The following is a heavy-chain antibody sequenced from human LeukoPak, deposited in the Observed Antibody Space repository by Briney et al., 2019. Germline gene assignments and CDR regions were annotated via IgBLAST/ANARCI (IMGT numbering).Heavy chain of an antibody. D-gene: IGHD2-15*01. J-gene: IGHJ4*02. Sequence: ASVKVSCKASGYIFTSYDINWVRQATGQGLEWKGWMNPNSGNTGYAQKFQGRVTMTRNTSISTAYMELSSLRSEDTAVYYCARGLNRKCSGGSCYYFDYWGQGTLVTVSS. V-gene: IGHV1-8*01. CDR1: GYIFTSYD. CDR2: MNPNSGNT. CDR3: ARGLNRKCSGGSCYYFDY.